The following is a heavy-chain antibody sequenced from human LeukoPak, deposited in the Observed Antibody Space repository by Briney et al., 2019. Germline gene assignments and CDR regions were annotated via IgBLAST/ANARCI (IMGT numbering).Heavy chain of an antibody. D-gene: IGHD4-23*01. CDR2: VHSSGST. CDR3: ARGAYGRDSLGMFDY. CDR1: GGSITNYD. Sequence: SSETLSLTCTVSGGSITNYDWSWIRQPAGKGLEWIGRVHSSGSTSYNPSLKSRVTMTIDTSKNQFSLKLTSVTAADTAVYYCARGAYGRDSLGMFDYWGQGTLVTVSS. V-gene: IGHV4-4*07. J-gene: IGHJ4*02.